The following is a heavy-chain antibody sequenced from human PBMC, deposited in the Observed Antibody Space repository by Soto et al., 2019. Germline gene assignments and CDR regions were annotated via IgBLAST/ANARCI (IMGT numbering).Heavy chain of an antibody. J-gene: IGHJ6*02. CDR2: TYYRSKWSN. D-gene: IGHD3-10*01. CDR1: GDSVSSDTAA. Sequence: PSQTLSLTCAISGDSVSSDTAAWIWIRQSPSRGLEWLGRTYYRSKWSNDYAVSVKSRITINPDTSKNQFSLQLYSVTPEDTAVYYCAAVPWFRGMDVWGQGTPVTVSS. V-gene: IGHV6-1*01. CDR3: AAVPWFRGMDV.